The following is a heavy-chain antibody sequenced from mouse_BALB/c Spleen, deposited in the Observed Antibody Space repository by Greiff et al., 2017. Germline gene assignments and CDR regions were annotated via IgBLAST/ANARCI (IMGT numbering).Heavy chain of an antibody. D-gene: IGHD2-4*01. Sequence: QVQLKQSGPGLVAPSQSLSITCTVSGFSLTSYGVHWVRQPPGKGLEWLGVIWAGGSTNYNSALMSRLSISKDNSKSQVFLKMNSLQTDDTAMYYCARDGLRGLHAMDYWGQGTSVTVSS. CDR3: ARDGLRGLHAMDY. J-gene: IGHJ4*01. CDR2: IWAGGST. CDR1: GFSLTSYG. V-gene: IGHV2-9*02.